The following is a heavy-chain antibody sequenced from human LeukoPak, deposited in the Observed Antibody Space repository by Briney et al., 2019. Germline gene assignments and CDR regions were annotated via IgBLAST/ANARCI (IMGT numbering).Heavy chain of an antibody. J-gene: IGHJ3*02. CDR2: ISAYNGNT. V-gene: IGHV1-18*01. CDR1: GYTFTSYG. D-gene: IGHD4-17*01. CDR3: ATPSPSDDGDYFAFDI. Sequence: ASVKVSCKASGYTFTSYGISWVRQAPGQGREWMGWISAYNGNTNYAQKLQGRVTMTTDTSTSTAYMELRSLRSDDTAVYYCATPSPSDDGDYFAFDIWGQGTMVTVSS.